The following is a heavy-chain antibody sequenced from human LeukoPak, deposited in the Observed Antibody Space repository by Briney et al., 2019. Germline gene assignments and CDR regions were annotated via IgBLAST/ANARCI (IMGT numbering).Heavy chain of an antibody. CDR1: GFTFSDYY. CDR3: ARAKVQAFNYYYGMDV. Sequence: GSLRLSCAASGFTFSDYYMSWIRQAPGKGLEWVSYISSSGSTIYYADSVKGRFTISRDNAKNSLYLQMNSLRAEDTAVYYCARAKVQAFNYYYGMDVWGQGTTVTVSS. J-gene: IGHJ6*02. V-gene: IGHV3-11*01. CDR2: ISSSGSTI. D-gene: IGHD3-10*01.